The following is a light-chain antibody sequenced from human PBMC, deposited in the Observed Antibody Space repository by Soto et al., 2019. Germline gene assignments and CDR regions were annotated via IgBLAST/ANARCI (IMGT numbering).Light chain of an antibody. CDR3: QQYNNWPPWT. J-gene: IGKJ1*01. V-gene: IGKV3-15*01. CDR2: DAS. CDR1: QSVSNN. Sequence: ILMTQSPATLSVSPGERATLSCRASQSVSNNLAWYQQKPGQAPRLLIYDASTRATGIPARFSGRGSGTDFTLTVTGLQSEDFAVYYCQQYNNWPPWTFGQGPKVQIK.